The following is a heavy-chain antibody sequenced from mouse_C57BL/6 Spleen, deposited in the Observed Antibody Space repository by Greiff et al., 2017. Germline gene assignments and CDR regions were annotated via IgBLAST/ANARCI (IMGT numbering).Heavy chain of an antibody. D-gene: IGHD1-1*01. V-gene: IGHV1-59*01. J-gene: IGHJ2*01. CDR3: ARRNLLLRFDY. CDR1: GYTFTSYW. CDR2: IDPSDSYT. Sequence: QVQLQQSGAELVRPGTSVKLSCKASGYTFTSYWMHWVKQRPGQGLEWIGVIDPSDSYTNYNQKFKGKATLTVDTSSSTAYMQLSSLTSEDSAVYYCARRNLLLRFDYWGQGTTLTVSS.